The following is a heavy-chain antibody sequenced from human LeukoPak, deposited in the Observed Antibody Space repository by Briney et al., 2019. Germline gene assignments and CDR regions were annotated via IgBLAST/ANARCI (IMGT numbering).Heavy chain of an antibody. CDR1: GFTFSSYW. CDR2: VSTSGVGT. D-gene: IGHD3-22*01. Sequence: GGSLRLSCAASGFTFSSYWMSWVRQAPGKGLEWVSSVSTSGVGTYYVDSVRGRFTISRDNAKNSLYLQMNSLRAEDTALYYCARGLYYYDSSGYSYYYYMDVWGKGTTVTVSS. J-gene: IGHJ6*03. CDR3: ARGLYYYDSSGYSYYYYMDV. V-gene: IGHV3-21*04.